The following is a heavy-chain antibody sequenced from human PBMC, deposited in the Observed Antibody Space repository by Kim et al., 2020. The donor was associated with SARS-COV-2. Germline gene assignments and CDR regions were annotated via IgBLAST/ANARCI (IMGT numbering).Heavy chain of an antibody. CDR1: GFTFSSYG. V-gene: IGHV3-30*18. J-gene: IGHJ4*02. D-gene: IGHD6-19*01. CDR3: AKDMYSSGWYSAFDY. Sequence: GGSLRLSCAASGFTFSSYGMHWVRQAPGKGLEWVAVISYDGSNKYYADSVKGRFTISRDNSKNTLYLQMNSLRAEDTAVYYCAKDMYSSGWYSAFDYWGQGTLVTVSS. CDR2: ISYDGSNK.